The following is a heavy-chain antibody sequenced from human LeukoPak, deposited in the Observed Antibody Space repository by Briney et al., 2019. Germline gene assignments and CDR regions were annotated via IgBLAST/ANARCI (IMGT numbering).Heavy chain of an antibody. CDR3: TRAIEGAFDI. Sequence: GGSLRLSCAASGFTFGGYAMTWVRQAPGKGLEWVGFIRSKAYGGTTEYAASVNGRFTLSRDDSKSIAYLQMNSLKTEDTAVYYCTRAIEGAFDIWGQGTMVTVSS. CDR1: GFTFGGYA. J-gene: IGHJ3*02. CDR2: IRSKAYGGTT. V-gene: IGHV3-49*04.